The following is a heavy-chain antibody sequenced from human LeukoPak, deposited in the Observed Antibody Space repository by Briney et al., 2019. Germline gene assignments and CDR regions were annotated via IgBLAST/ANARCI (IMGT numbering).Heavy chain of an antibody. CDR3: AKVGAVYYFDY. J-gene: IGHJ4*02. CDR2: ISSSGSTI. CDR1: GFTFSDYY. Sequence: GGSLRLSCADSGFTFSDYYMSWIRQAPGKGLEWVSYISSSGSTIYYADSVKGRFTISRDNAKNSLYLQMNSLRAEDTAVYYCAKVGAVYYFDYWGQGTLVAVSS. V-gene: IGHV3-11*04. D-gene: IGHD1-26*01.